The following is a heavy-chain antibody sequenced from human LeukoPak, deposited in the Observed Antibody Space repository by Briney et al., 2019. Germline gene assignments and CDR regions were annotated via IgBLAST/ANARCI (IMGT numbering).Heavy chain of an antibody. J-gene: IGHJ4*02. CDR1: GYSISSGYY. D-gene: IGHD4-17*01. Sequence: SETLPLTCSVYGYSISSGYYWGWIRQPPGKGLEWIGSIHHGGNTYYNPSLKSRVSISVDTPKNQFSLRVTSVSAADTAFYYCARVSAYGDHFYFDYWGQGSLVSVSS. V-gene: IGHV4-38-2*02. CDR3: ARVSAYGDHFYFDY. CDR2: IHHGGNT.